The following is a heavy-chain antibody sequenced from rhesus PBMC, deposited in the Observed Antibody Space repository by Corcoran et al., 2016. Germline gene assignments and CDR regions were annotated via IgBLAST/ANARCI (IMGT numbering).Heavy chain of an antibody. J-gene: IGHJ4*01. V-gene: IGHV4-106*01. CDR2: IYGSGGGT. Sequence: QVQLQESGPGLVKPSETLSLTGAVSGGSISDDYYWSWIRQPPGKGMEWIGYIYGSGGGTNYHPSLKTRVTISIDTSKNQFSLKLSSVTAADTAVYYCASLEQYYFDYWGQGVLVTVSS. CDR3: ASLEQYYFDY. D-gene: IGHD3-22*01. CDR1: GGSISDDYY.